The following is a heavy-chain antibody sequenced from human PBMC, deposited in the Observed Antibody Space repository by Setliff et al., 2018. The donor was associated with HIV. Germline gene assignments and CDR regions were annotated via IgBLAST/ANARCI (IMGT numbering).Heavy chain of an antibody. CDR1: GFTFSSYW. J-gene: IGHJ4*02. D-gene: IGHD2-15*01. V-gene: IGHV3-7*01. CDR3: ATDVAGKYDY. CDR2: IKQDGSEK. Sequence: GGSLRLSCAASGFTFSSYWMSWVRQAPGKGLEWVANIKQDGSEKYYVDSVKGRFTISRDNAKNSVYLQVSSLSADDTAVYYCATDVAGKYDYWGQGTLVTVSS.